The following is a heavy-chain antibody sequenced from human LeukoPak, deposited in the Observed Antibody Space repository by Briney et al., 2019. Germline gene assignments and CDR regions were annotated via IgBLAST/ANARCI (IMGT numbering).Heavy chain of an antibody. CDR2: ISSSGSTI. Sequence: GGSLRLSCAASGFTFSSYSMNWVRQAPGKGLEWVSYISSSGSTIYYADSVKGRFTISRDNAKNSLYLQMSSLRAEDTAVYYCARLSGYSSGWSFVSDYYYYYMDVWGKGTTVTVSS. J-gene: IGHJ6*03. D-gene: IGHD6-19*01. CDR1: GFTFSSYS. V-gene: IGHV3-48*01. CDR3: ARLSGYSSGWSFVSDYYYYYMDV.